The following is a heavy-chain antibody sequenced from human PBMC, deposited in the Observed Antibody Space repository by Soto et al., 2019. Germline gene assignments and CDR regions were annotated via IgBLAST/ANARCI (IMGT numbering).Heavy chain of an antibody. CDR2: IWHDGSNK. V-gene: IGHV3-33*01. CDR3: ARGGYNYGVGYNWFDP. Sequence: QVQLVESGGGVVQPGRSLRLSCAASGFTFSSYGMHWVRQAPGKGLEWVAVIWHDGSNKYYADSVKGRFTISRDNSRNTLYLQMNSLRDEDTAVYYCARGGYNYGVGYNWFDPWGQGTLVTVSS. J-gene: IGHJ5*02. D-gene: IGHD5-18*01. CDR1: GFTFSSYG.